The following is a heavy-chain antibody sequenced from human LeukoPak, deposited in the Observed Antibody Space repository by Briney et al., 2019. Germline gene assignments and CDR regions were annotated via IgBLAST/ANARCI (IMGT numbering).Heavy chain of an antibody. Sequence: PSETLSLTCTISGGSITNYYWNWIRQPAGKGLEWIGRKFVSGHTNYRSSLESRVTMSVDTSKNQFSLRLTSVTTADTAVYYCVRVSRIDYGANPEGDVWGKGITVIVSS. J-gene: IGHJ6*04. D-gene: IGHD4/OR15-4a*01. V-gene: IGHV4-4*07. CDR1: GGSITNYY. CDR3: VRVSRIDYGANPEGDV. CDR2: KFVSGHT.